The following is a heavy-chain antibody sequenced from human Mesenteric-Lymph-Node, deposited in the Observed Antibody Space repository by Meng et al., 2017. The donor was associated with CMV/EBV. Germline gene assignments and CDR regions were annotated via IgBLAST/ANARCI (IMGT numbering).Heavy chain of an antibody. J-gene: IGHJ4*02. CDR3: AGAGSGDMNGVDFDD. Sequence: GGSIGSSSYYWGWIRQPPGKGLEWIGSIHYSGNTYFNPSLKSRVTMSLDTSKNHFSLEVTSATAADTAVYYCAGAGSGDMNGVDFDDWGQGTLVTVSS. V-gene: IGHV4-39*07. D-gene: IGHD3-10*01. CDR1: GGSIGSSSYY. CDR2: IHYSGNT.